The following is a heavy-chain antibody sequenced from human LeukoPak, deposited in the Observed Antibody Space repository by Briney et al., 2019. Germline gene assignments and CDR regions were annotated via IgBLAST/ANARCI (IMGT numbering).Heavy chain of an antibody. Sequence: GGSLRLSCAASGFTFRTYGMHWVRQAPGKGLEWVAVIWYDGSNKYYADSVKGRFTISRDNSKNTLYLQMNSLRAEDTAVYYCARGRISRTDYWGQGTLVTVSS. V-gene: IGHV3-33*08. D-gene: IGHD3-3*02. CDR1: GFTFRTYG. J-gene: IGHJ4*02. CDR3: ARGRISRTDY. CDR2: IWYDGSNK.